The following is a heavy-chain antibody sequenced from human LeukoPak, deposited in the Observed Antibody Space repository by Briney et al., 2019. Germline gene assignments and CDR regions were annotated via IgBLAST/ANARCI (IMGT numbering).Heavy chain of an antibody. D-gene: IGHD3-22*01. CDR1: GGSFSDYY. J-gene: IGHJ4*02. CDR3: ARFANLAPNYDSSGYFYFDY. Sequence: PSETLSLTCAVYGGSFSDYYWSWIRQPPGKGPEWIGEINHSGSTNYNPSLTSPVTISVDTSKNQFSLKLSSVPAADSAVYYCARFANLAPNYDSSGYFYFDYWGQGTLVTVSS. CDR2: INHSGST. V-gene: IGHV4-34*01.